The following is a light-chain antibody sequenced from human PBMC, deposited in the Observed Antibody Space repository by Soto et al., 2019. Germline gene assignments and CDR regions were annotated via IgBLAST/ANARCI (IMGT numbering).Light chain of an antibody. CDR3: SSYAGSSLV. CDR1: SSDVGGYNY. CDR2: DVS. Sequence: QSALTQPPSASGSPGQSVTISCTGTSSDVGGYNYVSWYQQHPGKAPKLIIYDVSKRPSGVPDRFSGSKSGNTASLTVSGLQAEDEADYYCSSYAGSSLVFGTGTRSPS. J-gene: IGLJ1*01. V-gene: IGLV2-8*01.